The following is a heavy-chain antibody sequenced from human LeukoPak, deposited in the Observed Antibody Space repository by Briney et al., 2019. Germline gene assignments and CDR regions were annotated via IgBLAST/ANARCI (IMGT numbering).Heavy chain of an antibody. D-gene: IGHD4-17*01. Sequence: ASVKVSCKVSGHTLTELSMHWVRQAPGKGLEWMGGFDPEDGETIYAQKFQGRVTMTEDTSTDTAYMELSSLRSEDTAVYYCARDWYGDYGIGLGYFDYWGQGTLVTVSS. J-gene: IGHJ4*02. CDR3: ARDWYGDYGIGLGYFDY. CDR1: GHTLTELS. CDR2: FDPEDGET. V-gene: IGHV1-24*01.